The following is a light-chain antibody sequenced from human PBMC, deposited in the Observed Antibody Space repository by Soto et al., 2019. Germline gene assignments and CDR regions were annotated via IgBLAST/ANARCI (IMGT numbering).Light chain of an antibody. V-gene: IGLV1-40*01. CDR2: VNT. CDR1: NSNIGAGYD. CDR3: QSFDNSLSGFYV. J-gene: IGLJ1*01. Sequence: QSALTQTPSVSGAPGQRVTISCTGTNSNIGAGYDVHWYQHLPGRAPKRLIIVNTNRPLGVPDRFSGSKSGTSASLAITGLQHEDEADYYCQSFDNSLSGFYVFGSGTKLTVL.